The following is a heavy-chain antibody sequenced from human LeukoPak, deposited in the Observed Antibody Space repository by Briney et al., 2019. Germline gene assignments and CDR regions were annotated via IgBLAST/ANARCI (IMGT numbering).Heavy chain of an antibody. CDR2: ISTTGSHI. V-gene: IGHV3-21*01. CDR3: ARDRRVTASALIDY. J-gene: IGHJ4*02. CDR1: GFTFSTYT. Sequence: GGSLRLSCAASGFTFSTYTMNWVRQAPGKGLEWVSSISTTGSHIYYADSVEGRFTISRDNAKNTLYLQMNSLRAEDTAVYYCARDRRVTASALIDYWGQGTLVTVSS. D-gene: IGHD3-10*01.